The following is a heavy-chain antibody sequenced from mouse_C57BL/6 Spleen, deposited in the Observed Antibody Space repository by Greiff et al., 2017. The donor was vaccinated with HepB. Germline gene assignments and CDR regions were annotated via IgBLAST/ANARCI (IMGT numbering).Heavy chain of an antibody. D-gene: IGHD1-1*01. J-gene: IGHJ4*01. CDR3: ARWDYGSSYDYAMDY. CDR1: GYSFTDYN. CDR2: INPNYGTT. Sequence: EVQGVESGPELVKPGASVKISCKASGYSFTDYNMNWVKQSNGKSLEWIGVINPNYGTTSYNQKFKGKATLTVDQSSSTAYMQLNSLTSEDSAVYYCARWDYGSSYDYAMDYWGQGTSVTVSS. V-gene: IGHV1-39*01.